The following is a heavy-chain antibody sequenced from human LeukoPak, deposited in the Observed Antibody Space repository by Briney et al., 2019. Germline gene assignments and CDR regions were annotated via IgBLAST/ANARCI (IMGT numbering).Heavy chain of an antibody. Sequence: PGGSLRLSCAASGFTFSSYWMSWVRQAPGKGLEWVANIKQDGSEKYYVDSVKGRFTISRDNAKNSLYLQMNSLRAEDTAVYYCARAGVVVVPANYYYYYMDVWGKGTTVTVSS. CDR3: ARAGVVVVPANYYYYYMDV. J-gene: IGHJ6*03. D-gene: IGHD2-2*01. CDR2: IKQDGSEK. CDR1: GFTFSSYW. V-gene: IGHV3-7*01.